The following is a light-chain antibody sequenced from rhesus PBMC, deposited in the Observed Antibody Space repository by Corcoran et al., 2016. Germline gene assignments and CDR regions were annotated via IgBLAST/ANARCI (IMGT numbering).Light chain of an antibody. J-gene: IGKJ2*01. CDR3: LQSSSWPYS. CDR2: GSS. Sequence: EIVMTQSPATLALSPGERATLSCRASQSVSMFLGWYQQKPGPAPRLPIYGSSSRATGIPDRFSGSGSGTEFTLTIRSLEPEDVGVYFCLQSSSWPYSFGQGTKVEIK. V-gene: IGKV3-24*03. CDR1: QSVSMF.